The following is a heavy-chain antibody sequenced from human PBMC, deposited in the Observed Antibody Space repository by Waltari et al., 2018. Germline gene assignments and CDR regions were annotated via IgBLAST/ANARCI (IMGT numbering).Heavy chain of an antibody. CDR2: IYYSGST. CDR1: GGSISSYY. CDR3: ARGPNGRKGMDV. V-gene: IGHV4-59*01. J-gene: IGHJ6*02. Sequence: QVQLQESGPGLVKPSETLSLTCTVSGGSISSYYWSWIRQPPGKGLEWIGYIYYSGSTNYNPPLKSRVTISVDTSKNQFSLKLSSVTAADTAVYYCARGPNGRKGMDVWGQGTTVTVSS.